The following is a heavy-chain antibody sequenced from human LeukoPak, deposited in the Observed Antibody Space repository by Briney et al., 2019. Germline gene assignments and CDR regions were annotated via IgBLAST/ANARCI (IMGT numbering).Heavy chain of an antibody. V-gene: IGHV3-21*01. CDR1: GFTFSSYA. J-gene: IGHJ4*02. Sequence: GGSLRLSCAASGFTFSSYAMSWVRQAPGKGLEWVSSISSSSSYIYYADSVKGRFTISRDNAKNSLYLQMNSLRAEDTAVYYCAREVVDYFDYWGQGTLVTVSS. CDR3: AREVVDYFDY. D-gene: IGHD2-2*01. CDR2: ISSSSSYI.